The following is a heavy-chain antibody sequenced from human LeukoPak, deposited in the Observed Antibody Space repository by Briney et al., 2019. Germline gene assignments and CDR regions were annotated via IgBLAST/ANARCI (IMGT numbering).Heavy chain of an antibody. V-gene: IGHV4-39*07. CDR1: GGSISSSSYY. CDR2: IYYSGST. J-gene: IGHJ4*02. Sequence: SETLSLTCTVSGGSISSSSYYWGWIRQPPGKGLEWIGSIYYSGSTYYNPSLKSRVTISVDTSKNQFSLKLSSVTAADTAVYYCARDNGYSYGQPYFDYWGQGTLVTVSS. D-gene: IGHD5-18*01. CDR3: ARDNGYSYGQPYFDY.